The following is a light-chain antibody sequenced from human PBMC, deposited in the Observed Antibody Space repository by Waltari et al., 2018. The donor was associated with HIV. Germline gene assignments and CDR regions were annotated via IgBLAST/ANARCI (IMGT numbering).Light chain of an antibody. CDR2: WAS. J-gene: IGKJ4*01. Sequence: DIVMTQSPDSLALSLGERATITCKSSQSVFSSPKNKSYLTWYQQRPGLPPKVLIYWASTREAGVPDRFSGSGSGTDFTLTISNLQAEDVALYYCHQSYSNPVTFGGGTRVAIK. V-gene: IGKV4-1*01. CDR3: HQSYSNPVT. CDR1: QSVFSSPKNKSY.